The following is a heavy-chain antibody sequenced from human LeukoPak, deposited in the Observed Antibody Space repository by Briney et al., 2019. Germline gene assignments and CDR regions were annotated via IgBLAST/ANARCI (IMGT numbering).Heavy chain of an antibody. CDR1: GFTFDDYG. CDR2: INWNGGST. J-gene: IGHJ4*02. Sequence: GGSLRLSCAASGFTFDDYGMSWVRQAPGKGLEWVSGINWNGGSTGYADSVKGRFTISRDNAKNSLFLQMDTLRAEDTAVYYCARHLSGVTGYTYGRGIDYWGQGTLVTVSS. CDR3: ARHLSGVTGYTYGRGIDY. D-gene: IGHD5-18*01. V-gene: IGHV3-20*04.